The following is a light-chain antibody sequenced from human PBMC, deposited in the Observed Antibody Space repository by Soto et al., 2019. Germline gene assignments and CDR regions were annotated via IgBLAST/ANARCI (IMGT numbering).Light chain of an antibody. CDR2: AAS. V-gene: IGKV1-39*01. J-gene: IGKJ2*01. CDR1: QSISSY. CDR3: QQSYNTPEYT. Sequence: DIQMTQSPSSLSASVGDRVTITCRASQSISSYLNWYQQKPGKAPKLLIYAASSLQSEVPSRFSGSGSGTDFTLTISSLQPEDFATYYCQQSYNTPEYTFGQGTKLEIK.